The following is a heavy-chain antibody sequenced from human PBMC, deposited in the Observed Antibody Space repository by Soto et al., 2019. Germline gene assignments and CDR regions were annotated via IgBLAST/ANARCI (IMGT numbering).Heavy chain of an antibody. CDR2: LYYSGTT. Sequence: QLQLQESGPGLVKPSETLSLTCTVSGGYISSSSYYWGWIRQPPGKGLEWIGSLYYSGTTYYNPSLKSRVTISVDTSKNHFSLRLSSVPAADTAVYYCARQLGTTYFDYWGQGTLVTVSS. CDR1: GGYISSSSYY. CDR3: ARQLGTTYFDY. D-gene: IGHD1-26*01. J-gene: IGHJ4*02. V-gene: IGHV4-39*01.